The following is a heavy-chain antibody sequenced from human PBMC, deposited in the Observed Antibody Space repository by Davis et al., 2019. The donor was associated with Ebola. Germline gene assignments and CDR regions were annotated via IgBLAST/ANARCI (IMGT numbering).Heavy chain of an antibody. V-gene: IGHV6-1*01. Sequence: HSQTPSLTRVISGNRVSSDAAACNSIRQSPSRGLEWLGRTYYTSKWYIDYAVALKSRITINPDTPKNQFSLQLSSVTPEDTAVYYCARWWLRSGFDYWGQGNLVTVSS. D-gene: IGHD5-12*01. CDR3: ARWWLRSGFDY. J-gene: IGHJ4*02. CDR2: TYYTSKWYI. CDR1: GNRVSSDAAA.